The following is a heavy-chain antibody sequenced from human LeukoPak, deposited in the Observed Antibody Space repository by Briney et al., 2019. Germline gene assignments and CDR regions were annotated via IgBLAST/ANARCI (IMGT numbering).Heavy chain of an antibody. J-gene: IGHJ5*02. CDR3: ARAVIVVAAATQRNWFDP. D-gene: IGHD2-15*01. V-gene: IGHV4-39*07. CDR2: INHSGIT. CDR1: GGSISSSSYY. Sequence: SETLSLTCTVSGGSISSSSYYWGWIRQTPGKGLEWIGEINHSGITDYNPSLRSRVTISVDTSKNQFSLKLSSVTAADTAIYYCARAVIVVAAATQRNWFDPWGQGTLVTVSS.